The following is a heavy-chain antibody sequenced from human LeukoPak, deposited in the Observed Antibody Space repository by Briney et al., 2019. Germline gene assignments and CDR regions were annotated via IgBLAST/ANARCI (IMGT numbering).Heavy chain of an antibody. CDR3: ARRHYDFWSGYQYCFDY. CDR1: GYTFTGCY. D-gene: IGHD3-3*01. Sequence: SSVKVSCKASGYTFTGCYMHWVRQTPGQGLEWMGWINTNSGGTNYAQKFQGRVTMTWDSSISTAYMELSRLRSDDTAVYYCARRHYDFWSGYQYCFDYWAQGTLVTVFS. V-gene: IGHV1-2*02. CDR2: INTNSGGT. J-gene: IGHJ4*02.